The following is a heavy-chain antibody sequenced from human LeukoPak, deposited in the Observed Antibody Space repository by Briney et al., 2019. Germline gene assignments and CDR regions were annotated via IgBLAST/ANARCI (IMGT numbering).Heavy chain of an antibody. CDR2: IYYSGST. CDR1: GGSISSYY. Sequence: SETLSLTCTVSGGSISSYYWSWIRQPPGKGLEWIGYIYYSGSTNYNPSLKSRVTISVDTSKNQFSLKLSSVTAADTAVYYCARDRGSSSYDAFDIWGQGTMVTVSS. CDR3: ARDRGSSSYDAFDI. J-gene: IGHJ3*02. D-gene: IGHD6-13*01. V-gene: IGHV4-59*01.